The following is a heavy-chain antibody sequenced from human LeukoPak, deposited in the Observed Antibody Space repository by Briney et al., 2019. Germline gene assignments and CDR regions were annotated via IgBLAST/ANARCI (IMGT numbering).Heavy chain of an antibody. Sequence: GGSLRLSCAASGFTFSSYAMSWVRQAPGKGLEWVSAIGGSGGSTYYADSVKGRFTISRDNSKNTLYMQMNSLRAEDTAVFYYAKDEGTAPTATYFDYWGQGTLVTVSS. CDR3: AKDEGTAPTATYFDY. CDR2: IGGSGGST. J-gene: IGHJ4*02. CDR1: GFTFSSYA. D-gene: IGHD6-13*01. V-gene: IGHV3-23*01.